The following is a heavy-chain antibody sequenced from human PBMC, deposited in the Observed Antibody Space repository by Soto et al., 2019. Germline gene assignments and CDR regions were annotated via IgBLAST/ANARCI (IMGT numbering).Heavy chain of an antibody. CDR2: ISAYNGNT. D-gene: IGHD5-12*01. J-gene: IGHJ4*02. Sequence: ASVKVSCKASGYTLTSYYMHWVRQAPGQGLEWMGRISAYNGNTNYAQKLQGRVTMTTDTSTSTAYMELRSLRSDDTAVYYCARDRGYSGNFDYWGQGTLDTVSS. CDR3: ARDRGYSGNFDY. V-gene: IGHV1-18*04. CDR1: GYTLTSYY.